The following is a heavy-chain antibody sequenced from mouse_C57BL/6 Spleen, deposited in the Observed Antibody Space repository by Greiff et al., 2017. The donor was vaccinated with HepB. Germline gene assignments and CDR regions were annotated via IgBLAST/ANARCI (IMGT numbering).Heavy chain of an antibody. D-gene: IGHD1-1*01. CDR1: GYTFTSYW. Sequence: VQLQQPGAELVKPGASVKLSCKASGYTFTSYWMHWVKQRPGRGLEWIGRIDPKSGGTKYNEKFKSKATLTVDKPSSTAYMQLSSLTSEDSAVYYCAREDLSYGSSYGYFDVWGTGTTVTVSS. V-gene: IGHV1-72*01. J-gene: IGHJ1*03. CDR2: IDPKSGGT. CDR3: AREDLSYGSSYGYFDV.